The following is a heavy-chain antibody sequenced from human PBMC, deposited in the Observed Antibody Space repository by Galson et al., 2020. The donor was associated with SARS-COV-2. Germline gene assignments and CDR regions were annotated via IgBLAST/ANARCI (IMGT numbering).Heavy chain of an antibody. V-gene: IGHV3-30-3*01. D-gene: IGHD5-18*01. CDR3: ARNTGGGYSYGFDY. J-gene: IGHJ4*02. CDR1: GFTFSSYA. CDR2: ISYDGSNK. Sequence: GGSLRLSYAASGFTFSSYAMHWVRQAPGKGLEWVAVISYDGSNKYYADSVKGRFTISRDNSKNTLYLQMNSLRAEDTAVYYCARNTGGGYSYGFDYWGQGTLVTVSS.